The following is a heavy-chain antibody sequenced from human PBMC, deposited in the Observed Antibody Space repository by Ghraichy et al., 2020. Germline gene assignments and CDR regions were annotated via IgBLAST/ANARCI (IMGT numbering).Heavy chain of an antibody. CDR3: TRDFPPPYCGGDCYPSEPPNYYYYGMDV. J-gene: IGHJ6*02. CDR1: GFTFGDYA. CDR2: IRSKAYGGTT. D-gene: IGHD2-21*02. Sequence: GGSLRLSCTASGFTFGDYAMSWFRQAPGKGLEWVGFIRSKAYGGTTEYAASVKGRFTISRDDSKSIAYLQMNSLKTEDTAVYYCTRDFPPPYCGGDCYPSEPPNYYYYGMDVWGQGTTVTVSS. V-gene: IGHV3-49*03.